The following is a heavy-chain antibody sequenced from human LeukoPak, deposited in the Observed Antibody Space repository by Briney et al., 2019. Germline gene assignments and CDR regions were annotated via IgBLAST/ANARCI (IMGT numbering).Heavy chain of an antibody. CDR3: ARVYDILTGPDAPFDY. Sequence: SVKVSCKASGGTFSSYAISWVRQAPGQGLEWMGGIIPIFGTANYAQKFQGRVTITADESTSTAYMELSSLRSEDTAVYYCARVYDILTGPDAPFDYWGQGTLVTVSS. V-gene: IGHV1-69*01. D-gene: IGHD3-9*01. J-gene: IGHJ4*02. CDR2: IIPIFGTA. CDR1: GGTFSSYA.